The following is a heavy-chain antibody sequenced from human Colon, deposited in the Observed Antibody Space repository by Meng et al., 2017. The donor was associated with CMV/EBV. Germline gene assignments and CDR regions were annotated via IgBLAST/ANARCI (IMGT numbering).Heavy chain of an antibody. CDR1: GDSVSGGSYY. CDR3: ARVAVGTSSADYYYYGMDV. D-gene: IGHD2-2*01. CDR2: IYYSGST. V-gene: IGHV4-61*01. Sequence: SETLSLTCTVSGDSVSGGSYYWSWIRQPPGKGLEWIGYIYYSGSTNYNPSLKSRVTISVDTSKNQFSLKLSSVTAADTAVYYCARVAVGTSSADYYYYGMDVWGQGTTVTVSS. J-gene: IGHJ6*02.